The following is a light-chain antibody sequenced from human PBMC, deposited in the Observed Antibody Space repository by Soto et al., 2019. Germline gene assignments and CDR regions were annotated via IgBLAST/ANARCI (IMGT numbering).Light chain of an antibody. CDR1: RSNIGSNP. Sequence: QSVLTQPPSASGTPGQRVIISCSGSRSNIGSNPVNWYQQLPGTAPKLLIFNNNQRPSGVPDRFSGSKSGPSASLGISGLQSDDEADYYCATWDDSLNGGVFGGGTQLTVL. V-gene: IGLV1-44*01. J-gene: IGLJ7*01. CDR3: ATWDDSLNGGV. CDR2: NNN.